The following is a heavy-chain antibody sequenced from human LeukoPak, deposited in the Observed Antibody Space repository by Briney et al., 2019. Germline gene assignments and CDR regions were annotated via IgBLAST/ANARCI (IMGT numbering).Heavy chain of an antibody. J-gene: IGHJ1*01. V-gene: IGHV4-61*02. CDR2: IYTSGST. D-gene: IGHD4-17*01. Sequence: SETLSLTCTVSGGSVSSGSYYWRWIRQPAGKGLEWLGRIYTSGSTNYNPSLKSRVTISVDTSKNQFSLKLNSVTAADTAVYYCARGTTVTSSGYFQHWGQGTLVNVSS. CDR1: GGSVSSGSYY. CDR3: ARGTTVTSSGYFQH.